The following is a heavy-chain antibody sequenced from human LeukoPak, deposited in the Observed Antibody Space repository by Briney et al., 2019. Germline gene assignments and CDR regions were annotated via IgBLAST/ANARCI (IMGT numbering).Heavy chain of an antibody. Sequence: ASVKVSCKSSGFTFTDEYIHWVRQAPGQGLEWMGLINPYSGAINYSQKLQGRVTLTRDTSFSTAYIELSRLTSGDTAVYYCARHPKSRLLLDYWGQGTLVTVSS. CDR2: INPYSGAI. J-gene: IGHJ4*02. V-gene: IGHV1-2*02. CDR1: GFTFTDEY. CDR3: ARHPKSRLLLDY. D-gene: IGHD2-2*01.